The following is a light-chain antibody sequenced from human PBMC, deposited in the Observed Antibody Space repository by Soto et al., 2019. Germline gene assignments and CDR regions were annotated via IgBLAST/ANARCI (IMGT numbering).Light chain of an antibody. V-gene: IGKV3-15*01. Sequence: EIVMTQSPATLSVSPGERATLSCRASQSISKNFAWYQQKHGPAPSLLIYGASTRVTGIPDRFSGSGSATEITLTLSSLKSDDFAFYWCHQYEHWHPLRTFGQGTKLEIK. J-gene: IGKJ1*01. CDR2: GAS. CDR3: HQYEHWHPLRT. CDR1: QSISKN.